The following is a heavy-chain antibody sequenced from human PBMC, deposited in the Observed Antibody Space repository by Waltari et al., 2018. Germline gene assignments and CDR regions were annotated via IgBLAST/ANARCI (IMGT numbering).Heavy chain of an antibody. Sequence: QVQLVQSGAEVKKPGASVKVSCKASGYTFTSYYMHWVRQAPGQGLEWMGIINPSGDSKSYAQKFQGRVTMTRDTSTSTVYMELSSLRSEDMAVYYCAIAYYDILTGYRPFDYWGQGTLVTVSS. D-gene: IGHD3-9*01. CDR1: GYTFTSYY. CDR2: INPSGDSK. V-gene: IGHV1-46*01. CDR3: AIAYYDILTGYRPFDY. J-gene: IGHJ4*02.